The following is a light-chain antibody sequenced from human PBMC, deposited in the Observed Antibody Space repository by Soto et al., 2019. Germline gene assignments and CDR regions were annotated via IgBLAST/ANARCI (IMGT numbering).Light chain of an antibody. Sequence: QSALTQPPSVSGAPGQRVIISCTGSSSNIGAGYHVHWYQQLPGPAPKLLIYDSTARPSGVPDRFSGSKSVTSASLAITGLQAEDEADYYCQSYDSSLGVVFGGGTQLTVL. V-gene: IGLV1-40*01. CDR2: DST. CDR1: SSNIGAGYH. CDR3: QSYDSSLGVV. J-gene: IGLJ2*01.